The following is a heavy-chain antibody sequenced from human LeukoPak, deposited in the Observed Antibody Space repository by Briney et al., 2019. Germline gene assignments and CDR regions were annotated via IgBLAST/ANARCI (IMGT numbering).Heavy chain of an antibody. D-gene: IGHD1-14*01. Sequence: GSPRLSCASSGFTFSSYFMHWVRQAPGKGLVWVSRISNDGTTTSYADSVKGRFTISRDNSKNTLYLQMNSLRAEDTAINYCASSHEPVKGRYFDYWGKGNRVSVSS. CDR3: ASSHEPVKGRYFDY. CDR2: ISNDGTTT. J-gene: IGHJ4*02. CDR1: GFTFSSYF. V-gene: IGHV3-74*01.